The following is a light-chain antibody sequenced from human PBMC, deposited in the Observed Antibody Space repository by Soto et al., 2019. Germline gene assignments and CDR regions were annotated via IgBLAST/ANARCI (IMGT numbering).Light chain of an antibody. CDR1: SSDVGGYNY. V-gene: IGLV2-14*01. CDR2: DVS. Sequence: QSALTQPASVSGSPGQSITISCTGTSSDVGGYNYVSWYQQHPGKAPKLMIYDVSNRPSGVSNRFSGSKSGKTASLTISGLQAVDEADYYCSSYTTSGSLVFGGGTQLTVL. CDR3: SSYTTSGSLV. J-gene: IGLJ2*01.